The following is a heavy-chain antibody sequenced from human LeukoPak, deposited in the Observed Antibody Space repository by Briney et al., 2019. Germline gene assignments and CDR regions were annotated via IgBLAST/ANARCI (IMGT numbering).Heavy chain of an antibody. J-gene: IGHJ3*02. CDR3: ARAGSKFDAFDI. D-gene: IGHD3-10*01. V-gene: IGHV4-59*01. CDR1: GGSISSYY. Sequence: SETLSLTCTVSGGSISSYYWSWIRQPPGKGLEWIGYIYYSGSTNYNPSLKSRVTISVDTSKNQFSLKLSSVTAADTAVYYCARAGSKFDAFDIWGQGTRVTVSS. CDR2: IYYSGST.